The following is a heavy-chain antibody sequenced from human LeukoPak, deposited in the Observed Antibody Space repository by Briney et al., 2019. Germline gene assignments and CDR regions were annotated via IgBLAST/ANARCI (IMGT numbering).Heavy chain of an antibody. CDR1: SGSISSSSYN. Sequence: SETLSLTCTVSSGSISSSSYNWGWIPQPPGNGLEWIGTIYYSGRPYHNASLKSRVTISVDTSKIEFSLHLSSVTAADTAVYYCAKNGDRGAYCSGGSCYPDYYYYMDVCGKGTTVTISS. D-gene: IGHD2-15*01. CDR2: IYYSGRP. V-gene: IGHV4-39*07. J-gene: IGHJ6*03. CDR3: AKNGDRGAYCSGGSCYPDYYYYMDV.